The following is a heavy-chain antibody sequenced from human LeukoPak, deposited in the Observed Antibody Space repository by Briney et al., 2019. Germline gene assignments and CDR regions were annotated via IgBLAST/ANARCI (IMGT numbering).Heavy chain of an antibody. J-gene: IGHJ4*02. V-gene: IGHV4-34*01. CDR3: ARRKAYKRIAAAGTFDY. Sequence: PSETLSLTCAVYGGSFSGYYWSWIRQPPGKGLEWIGEINHSGSTNYNPSLKSRVTISVDTSKNQFSLKLSSVTAADTAVYYCARRKAYKRIAAAGTFDYWGQGTLVTVSS. D-gene: IGHD6-13*01. CDR2: INHSGST. CDR1: GGSFSGYY.